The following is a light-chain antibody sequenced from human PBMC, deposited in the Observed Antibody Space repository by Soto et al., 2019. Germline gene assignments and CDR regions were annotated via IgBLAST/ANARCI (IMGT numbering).Light chain of an antibody. CDR1: QSVASRH. V-gene: IGKV3-20*01. J-gene: IGKJ1*01. CDR2: DAS. CDR3: QQYGSSPRT. Sequence: IVLTQSPGTLSLSPGERATLSCRASQSVASRHLAWYQQIPGQAPRLLIYDASNRATGIPDRFSGSGSGADFTLTISRLEPEDFAVYYCQQYGSSPRTFGQGTRVEIK.